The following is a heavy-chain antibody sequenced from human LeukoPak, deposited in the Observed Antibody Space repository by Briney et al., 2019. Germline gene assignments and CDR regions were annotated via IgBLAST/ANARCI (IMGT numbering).Heavy chain of an antibody. CDR3: ARVGGIAVAGAAFDY. CDR1: GYTFTSYY. Sequence: GASVKVSCKASGYTFTSYYMHWVRQAPGQGLEWMGIINPSGGSTSYAQKFQGRVTMTRDTSTSTVYMELSSLRSEDTAVYYCARVGGIAVAGAAFDYWGKGTLVTVSP. V-gene: IGHV1-46*01. CDR2: INPSGGST. D-gene: IGHD6-19*01. J-gene: IGHJ4*02.